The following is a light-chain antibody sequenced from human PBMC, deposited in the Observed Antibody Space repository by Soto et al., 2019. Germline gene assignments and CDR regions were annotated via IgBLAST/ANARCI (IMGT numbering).Light chain of an antibody. CDR3: SSYTSSSTYV. Sequence: QSALTQPASVSGSPGQSITISCTGTSSEVGGYNYVSWYQQHPGKAPKLMIYEVSNRPSGVSNRFSGSKSGNTASLTISGLQAEVEADYYCSSYTSSSTYVCGTGTKLTVL. CDR2: EVS. CDR1: SSEVGGYNY. V-gene: IGLV2-14*01. J-gene: IGLJ1*01.